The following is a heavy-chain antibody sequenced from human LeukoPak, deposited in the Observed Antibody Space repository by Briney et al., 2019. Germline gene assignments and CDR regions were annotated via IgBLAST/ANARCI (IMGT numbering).Heavy chain of an antibody. V-gene: IGHV3-21*01. D-gene: IGHD3-22*01. CDR3: ARDLTMIVVAGAFDI. CDR1: GFSFSSYS. CDR2: ISSSSSYI. Sequence: PGGSLRLSCAGSGFSFSSYSMNWVRQAPGKGLEWVSSISSSSSYIYYADSVKGRFTISRDNAKNSLYLQMNSLRAEDTAVYYCARDLTMIVVAGAFDIWGQGTMVTVSS. J-gene: IGHJ3*02.